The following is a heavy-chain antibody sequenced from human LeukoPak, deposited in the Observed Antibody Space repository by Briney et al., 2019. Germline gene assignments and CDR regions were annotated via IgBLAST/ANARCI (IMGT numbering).Heavy chain of an antibody. V-gene: IGHV3-7*05. J-gene: IGHJ4*02. CDR3: AREDQPRGTFDY. CDR1: GFTFSNYW. Sequence: GGSLRLSCAASGFTFSNYWMTWVRQAPGKGLEWVANIKQDGSEKYYVDSVKGRFTISRDNSKNSLYLQMNSLRAEDTALYYCAREDQPRGTFDYWGQGILVTVSS. D-gene: IGHD2-15*01. CDR2: IKQDGSEK.